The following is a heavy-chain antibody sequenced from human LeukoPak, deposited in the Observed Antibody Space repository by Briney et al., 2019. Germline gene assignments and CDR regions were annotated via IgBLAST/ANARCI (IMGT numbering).Heavy chain of an antibody. J-gene: IGHJ4*02. CDR3: AGGRMGRCYDH. Sequence: PSETLSLTCDISGTAISSYFWNWIRQSPTKGLEWIGYFYHNGGTSYNPSLRSRVTISVDSSQKRLSLQVTSMTAADTAIYYCAGGRMGRCYDHWGQGTLVAVST. CDR1: GTAISSYF. CDR2: FYHNGGT. D-gene: IGHD2-15*01. V-gene: IGHV4-59*08.